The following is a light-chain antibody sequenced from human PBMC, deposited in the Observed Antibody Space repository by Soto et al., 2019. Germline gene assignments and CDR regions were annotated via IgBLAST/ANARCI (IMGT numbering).Light chain of an antibody. Sequence: EIVMTQSPDTLSVSPGEGATLSCRASQSVSSYLAWYQQKPGQAPRLLIYDASNRATGIPDRFSGSGSGTDFTLTISRLEPEDFAVYYCQQYGSSGTFGQGTKVDSK. CDR2: DAS. V-gene: IGKV3-20*01. CDR3: QQYGSSGT. CDR1: QSVSSY. J-gene: IGKJ1*01.